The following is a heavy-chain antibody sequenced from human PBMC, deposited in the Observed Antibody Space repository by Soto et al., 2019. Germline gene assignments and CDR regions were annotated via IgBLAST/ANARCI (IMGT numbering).Heavy chain of an antibody. V-gene: IGHV3-33*01. D-gene: IGHD2-21*02. CDR3: ARGWRVTRDTYAFDI. Sequence: GGSLRLSCAASGFTFSSYGMHWVRQAPGKGLECVAVIWYDGSNKYYADSVKGRFTISRDNSKNTLYLQMNSLRAEDTAVYYCARGWRVTRDTYAFDIWGQGTMVTVSS. J-gene: IGHJ3*02. CDR2: IWYDGSNK. CDR1: GFTFSSYG.